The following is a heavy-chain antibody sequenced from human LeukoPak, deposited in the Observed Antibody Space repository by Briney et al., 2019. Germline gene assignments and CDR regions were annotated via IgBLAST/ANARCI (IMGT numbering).Heavy chain of an antibody. Sequence: SETLSLTCTVSGGSISSYYRSWVRQPPGKGLEWMGYISDSGSSNYNPSLKSRVTISVDTSKKQFSLNLYSVTAADTAFYYCARVRYCGGDCTSYMDVWGKGTTVTVSS. J-gene: IGHJ6*03. D-gene: IGHD2-21*02. CDR2: ISDSGSS. V-gene: IGHV4-59*01. CDR1: GGSISSYY. CDR3: ARVRYCGGDCTSYMDV.